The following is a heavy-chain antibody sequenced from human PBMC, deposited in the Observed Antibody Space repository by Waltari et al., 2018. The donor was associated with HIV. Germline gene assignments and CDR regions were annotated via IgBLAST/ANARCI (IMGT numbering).Heavy chain of an antibody. Sequence: QVQLVQSGAEVKKPGASVKVSCKASGYTFTKYIMHWVRQAPGQRLEWMGWINGANGNTKYSQKFHGRVTITRDTSASTAYMELNSLTSEDTAVYYCARDSIASSGRIDPWGQGTLVTVSS. CDR2: INGANGNT. CDR3: ARDSIASSGRIDP. V-gene: IGHV1-3*01. J-gene: IGHJ5*02. CDR1: GYTFTKYI. D-gene: IGHD6-13*01.